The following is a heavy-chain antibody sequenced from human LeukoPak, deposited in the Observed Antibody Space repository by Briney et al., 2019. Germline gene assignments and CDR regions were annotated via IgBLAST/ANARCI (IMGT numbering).Heavy chain of an antibody. V-gene: IGHV5-51*01. CDR1: GYSFTSYW. CDR2: IYPGDSDT. J-gene: IGHJ3*02. CDR3: ARHRAPYYDFWSGYYKEDAFDI. Sequence: GESLKISCKGSGYSFTSYWIGWVRQMPGKGLEWMGIIYPGDSDTRYRPSFQGQVTISADKSISTAYLQWSSLKASDTAMYYCARHRAPYYDFWSGYYKEDAFDIWGQGTMVTVSS. D-gene: IGHD3-3*01.